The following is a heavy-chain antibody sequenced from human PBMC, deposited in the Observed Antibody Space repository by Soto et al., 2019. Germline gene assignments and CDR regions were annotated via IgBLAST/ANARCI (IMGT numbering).Heavy chain of an antibody. CDR2: IYYSGST. D-gene: IGHD1-26*01. CDR1: GGSISSYY. V-gene: IGHV4-59*01. CDR3: AARTRENWFDP. J-gene: IGHJ5*02. Sequence: NPSETLSLTCTVSGGSISSYYWSWIRQPPGKGLEWIGYIYYSGSTNYNPSLKSRVTISVDTSKNQFSLKLSSVTAADTAVYYCAARTRENWFDPWGQGTLVTVSS.